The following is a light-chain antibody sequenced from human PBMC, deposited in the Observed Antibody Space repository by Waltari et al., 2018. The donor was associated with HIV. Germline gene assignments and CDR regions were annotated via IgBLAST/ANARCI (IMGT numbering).Light chain of an antibody. Sequence: DIQMTQSPSSLSASVGDRVTITRRASQGISKSMSWCQHKPGTAPKSLIYGAVNLQSGVPSRFSGRGSGTEFTLTISSLQPEDSATYYCQQYDKYPLTFGGGTKVHIK. V-gene: IGKV1-16*01. CDR1: QGISKS. CDR2: GAV. J-gene: IGKJ4*01. CDR3: QQYDKYPLT.